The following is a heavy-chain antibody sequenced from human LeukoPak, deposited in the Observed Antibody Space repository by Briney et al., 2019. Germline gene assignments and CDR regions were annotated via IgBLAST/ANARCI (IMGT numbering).Heavy chain of an antibody. CDR1: GYSISSDNY. CDR2: IYHSGST. Sequence: PSETLSLTCAVSGYSISSDNYWVWIRQPPGQGLEWTGGIYHSGSTYYNPSLKSRVTMSVDTSKNQFSLKLSSVTAADTAVYYCVRDSYGSGSSGYDYWGQGTLVTVSS. J-gene: IGHJ4*02. CDR3: VRDSYGSGSSGYDY. D-gene: IGHD3-10*01. V-gene: IGHV4-38-2*02.